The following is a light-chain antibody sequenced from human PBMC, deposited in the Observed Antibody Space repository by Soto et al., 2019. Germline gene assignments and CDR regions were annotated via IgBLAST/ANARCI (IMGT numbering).Light chain of an antibody. CDR1: NSDVGSYNY. CDR2: DVS. V-gene: IGLV2-11*01. J-gene: IGLJ1*01. CDR3: CSYAGSYTFYV. Sequence: QSALTQPRSVSGSPGQSVTISCTGTNSDVGSYNYVSWYQQHPGKAPRLMIYDVSKRPSGVPDRFSGSKSGNTASLTISGLQAEDEADYYCCSYAGSYTFYVFGIGTKVT.